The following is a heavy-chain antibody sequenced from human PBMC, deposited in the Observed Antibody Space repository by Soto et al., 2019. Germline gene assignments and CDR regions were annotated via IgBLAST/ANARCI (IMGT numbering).Heavy chain of an antibody. J-gene: IGHJ3*02. Sequence: EVQLLESGGGLVQPGGSLRLSCAASGFTFSSHAMSWVRQAPGKGLEWVSGISGSGGSTYSADSVKGRFTISRDNSKNTPYLQMNSLRAEDTALYYCAKQLNYDFWSGYPDAFDIWGQGTMVIVSS. CDR2: ISGSGGST. CDR3: AKQLNYDFWSGYPDAFDI. CDR1: GFTFSSHA. V-gene: IGHV3-23*01. D-gene: IGHD3-3*01.